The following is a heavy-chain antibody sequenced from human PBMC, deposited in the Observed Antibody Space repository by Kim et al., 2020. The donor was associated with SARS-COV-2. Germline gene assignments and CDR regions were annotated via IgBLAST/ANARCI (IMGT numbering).Heavy chain of an antibody. D-gene: IGHD6-13*01. V-gene: IGHV4-31*03. CDR3: ATSIAAAGPFDY. Sequence: SETLSLTCTLSGSSISSGGYYWSWIRQHPGKGLEWIGYIYYSGSTYYNPSLKSRVTISVDMSKNQFSLKLSSVTAADTAVYYCATSIAAAGPFDYWGQGTLVTVSS. CDR2: IYYSGST. CDR1: GSSISSGGYY. J-gene: IGHJ4*02.